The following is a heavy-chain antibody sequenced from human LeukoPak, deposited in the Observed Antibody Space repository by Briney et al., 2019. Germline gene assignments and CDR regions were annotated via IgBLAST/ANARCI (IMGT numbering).Heavy chain of an antibody. J-gene: IGHJ3*02. CDR2: ISSSGSTI. Sequence: GGSLRLSCAASGFTFSSYEMNWVRQAPGKGLEWVSYISSSGSTIYYADSVKGRFTISRDNAKNSLYLQMNSLRAADTAVYYCARDSGSGSSNDAFDIWGQGTMVTVSS. CDR1: GFTFSSYE. V-gene: IGHV3-48*03. D-gene: IGHD3-10*01. CDR3: ARDSGSGSSNDAFDI.